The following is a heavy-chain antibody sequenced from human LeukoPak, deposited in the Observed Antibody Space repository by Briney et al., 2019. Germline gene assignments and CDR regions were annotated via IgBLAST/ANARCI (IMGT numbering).Heavy chain of an antibody. CDR3: ARAPYCSSTSCLYYFDY. CDR2: INPNSGGT. CDR1: GYTFTGYY. D-gene: IGHD2-2*01. V-gene: IGHV1-2*02. Sequence: VASVKVSCKASGYTFTGYYMHWVRQAPGQGLEWMGWINPNSGGTNYAQKFQGGVTMTRDTSISTAYMELSRLRSDDTAVYYCARAPYCSSTSCLYYFDYWGQGTLVTVSS. J-gene: IGHJ4*02.